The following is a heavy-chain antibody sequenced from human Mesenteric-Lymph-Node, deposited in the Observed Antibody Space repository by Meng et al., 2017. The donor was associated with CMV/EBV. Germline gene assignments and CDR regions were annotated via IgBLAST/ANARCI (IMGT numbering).Heavy chain of an antibody. Sequence: LTCTVSGGSISSYYWSWIRQPPGKGLEWIGYIYYTGSTNYNPSLKSRVTMSVDTSKNQFSLKLSSVTAADTAVYYCARDARGSSHLDYWGQGTLVTVSS. J-gene: IGHJ4*02. D-gene: IGHD6-13*01. CDR1: GGSISSYY. CDR3: ARDARGSSHLDY. V-gene: IGHV4-59*01. CDR2: IYYTGST.